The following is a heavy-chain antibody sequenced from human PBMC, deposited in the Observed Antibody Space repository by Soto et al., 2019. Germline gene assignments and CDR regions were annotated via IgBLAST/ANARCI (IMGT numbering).Heavy chain of an antibody. CDR2: IYPGDSDT. CDR3: ARSYSSSWSDNLEPTKNVLRFLEWFSHMDV. V-gene: IGHV5-51*01. J-gene: IGHJ6*02. D-gene: IGHD3-3*01. Sequence: GESLKISCKGSGYSFTSYWIGWVRQMPGKGLEWMGIIYPGDSDTRYSPSFQGQVTITADKSISTAYLQWSSLKASDTAMYYCARSYSSSWSDNLEPTKNVLRFLEWFSHMDVWGQGTTVTVSS. CDR1: GYSFTSYW.